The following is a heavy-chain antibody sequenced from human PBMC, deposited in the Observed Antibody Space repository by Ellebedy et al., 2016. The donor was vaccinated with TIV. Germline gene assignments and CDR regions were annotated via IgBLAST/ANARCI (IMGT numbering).Heavy chain of an antibody. CDR2: INPNSGGT. Sequence: ASVKVSCKASGYTFTGYYMHWVRQAPGQGLEWMGWINPNSGGTNYAQKFQGRVTMTRDTSIRTAYMELSRLRSDDTAVYYCARDPGGSSSSGPLDYWGQGTLVTVSS. CDR3: ARDPGGSSSSGPLDY. D-gene: IGHD6-6*01. CDR1: GYTFTGYY. J-gene: IGHJ4*02. V-gene: IGHV1-2*02.